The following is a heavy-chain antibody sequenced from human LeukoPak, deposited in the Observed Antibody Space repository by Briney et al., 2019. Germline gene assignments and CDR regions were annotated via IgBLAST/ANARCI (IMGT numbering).Heavy chain of an antibody. V-gene: IGHV4-59*01. CDR1: GGSISSYY. CDR3: ARWGSAWAANFDY. CDR2: IYYSGST. Sequence: SETLSLTCTVSGGSISSYYWSRIRQPPGKGLEWIGYIYYSGSTNYNPSLKSRVTISVDTSKNQFSLKLSSVTAADTAVYYCARWGSAWAANFDYWGQGTLVTVSS. J-gene: IGHJ4*02. D-gene: IGHD7-27*01.